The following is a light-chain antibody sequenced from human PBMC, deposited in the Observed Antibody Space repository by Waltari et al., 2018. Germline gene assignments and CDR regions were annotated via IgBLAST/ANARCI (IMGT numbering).Light chain of an antibody. J-gene: IGLJ2*01. V-gene: IGLV2-23*02. CDR2: EVT. CDR3: CSFAGRGFSVI. CDR1: SSDVGKYNL. Sequence: QSALTQPASVSGSPGQSITISCTGTSSDVGKYNLVPWYQQHAGEVPKLMIYEVTKRPSGVSDRFSGSKSGNTASLTISGLQAEDEADYFCCSFAGRGFSVIFGGGTKLTVL.